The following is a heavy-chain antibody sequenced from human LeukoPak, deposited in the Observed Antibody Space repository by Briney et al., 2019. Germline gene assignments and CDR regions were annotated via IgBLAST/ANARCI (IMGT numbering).Heavy chain of an antibody. CDR1: GFTFSSYA. Sequence: GGSLRLSCAASGFTFSSYAMHWVRQAPGKGLEWVADISYDGSNKYYADSVKGRFTISRDNSKNTLYLQMNSLRAEDTAVYYCARDPTHDYGDYVNWFDPWGQGTLVTVSS. CDR3: ARDPTHDYGDYVNWFDP. D-gene: IGHD4-17*01. J-gene: IGHJ5*02. V-gene: IGHV3-30-3*01. CDR2: ISYDGSNK.